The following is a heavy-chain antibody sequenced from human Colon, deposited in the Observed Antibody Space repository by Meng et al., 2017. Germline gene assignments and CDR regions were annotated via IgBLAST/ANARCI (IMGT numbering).Heavy chain of an antibody. CDR3: ANPLGY. D-gene: IGHD3-10*01. J-gene: IGHJ4*02. CDR1: DFIVTSDY. CDR2: IYNGGST. V-gene: IGHV3-53*01. Sequence: GESLKISCAASDFIVTSDYMFWVRQAPGKGLEWVSVIYNGGSTFYTDSVKGRFTISRDNSKNTLYLQMNSLRAEDTAVYYCANPLGYWGQGTLVTVSS.